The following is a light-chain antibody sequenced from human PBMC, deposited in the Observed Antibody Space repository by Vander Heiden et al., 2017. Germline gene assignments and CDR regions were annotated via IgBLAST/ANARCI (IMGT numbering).Light chain of an antibody. V-gene: IGKV2-30*01. CDR2: KVS. J-gene: IGKJ1*01. CDR3: MQGTQWPWT. Sequence: VVMTQSPLSLPVTLGQPASISCRSRQSLLYSDGNTYLNWFQQRPGQAPRRLIYKVSDRDSGVPDRFSGSGSGTDFTLKISRVEAEDVGVYYCMQGTQWPWTFGQGTRVEIK. CDR1: QSLLYSDGNTY.